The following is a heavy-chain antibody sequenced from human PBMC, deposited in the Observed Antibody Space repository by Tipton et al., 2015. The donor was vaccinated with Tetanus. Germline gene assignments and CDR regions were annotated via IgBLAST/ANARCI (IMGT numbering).Heavy chain of an antibody. CDR1: GYTFTGYY. J-gene: IGHJ6*02. Sequence: QLVQSGAEVKKPGASVKVSCKASGYTFTGYYIYWVRQAPGQGLEWRGWIDPNSGGTVYAQKYHGRVTMTRDPSISTASIELRSLRSDATAVYYCAGDGGDCFYYGMDVWGPGTTVTVS. CDR2: IDPNSGGT. V-gene: IGHV1-2*02. CDR3: AGDGGDCFYYGMDV. D-gene: IGHD2-21*01.